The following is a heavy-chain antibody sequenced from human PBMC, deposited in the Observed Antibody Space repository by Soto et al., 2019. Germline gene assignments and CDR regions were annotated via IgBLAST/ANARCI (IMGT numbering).Heavy chain of an antibody. Sequence: QVSLQESGPGLVKPSQTLSLSCTVSGDSITDGDYYWSWLRPPTGKDLEGIAYIYYNGIIHYHPSLKSRVTISLDPSTNHFSLTMTSVTDADTAVYSCALGIQEGFDPWGQGTLVTVSS. V-gene: IGHV4-30-4*01. CDR3: ALGIQEGFDP. D-gene: IGHD1-20*01. J-gene: IGHJ5*02. CDR1: GDSITDGDYY. CDR2: IYYNGII.